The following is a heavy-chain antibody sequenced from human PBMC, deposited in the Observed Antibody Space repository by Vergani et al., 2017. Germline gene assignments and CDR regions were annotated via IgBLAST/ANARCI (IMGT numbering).Heavy chain of an antibody. V-gene: IGHV5-51*01. CDR3: ARQELDVVLLPAAEYVSNLGWFDP. CDR1: GFSFTSHW. J-gene: IGHJ5*02. CDR2: IYPGDSDI. D-gene: IGHD2-2*03. Sequence: EVQLVQSGAEVKKPGESLKISCKGSGFSFTSHWIGWVRQMPGKGLEWMGIIYPGDSDIRYSPSFQGQVTISADKSISTAYLQWSSLKASDTAMYYCARQELDVVLLPAAEYVSNLGWFDPWGQGTLVAVSS.